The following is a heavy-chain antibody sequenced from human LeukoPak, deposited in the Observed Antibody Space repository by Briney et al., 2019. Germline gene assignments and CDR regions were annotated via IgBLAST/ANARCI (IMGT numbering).Heavy chain of an antibody. V-gene: IGHV3-15*01. Sequence: GGSLRLSCAASGFTFSNAWMSWVRQAPGKGLEWVGRIKSKTDGGTTDYAAPVKGRFTISRDDSKNTLYLQMSSLKTEDTAVYYCTTDYDGSGSTDAFDIWGQGTMVTVSS. CDR3: TTDYDGSGSTDAFDI. D-gene: IGHD3-10*01. CDR2: IKSKTDGGTT. J-gene: IGHJ3*02. CDR1: GFTFSNAW.